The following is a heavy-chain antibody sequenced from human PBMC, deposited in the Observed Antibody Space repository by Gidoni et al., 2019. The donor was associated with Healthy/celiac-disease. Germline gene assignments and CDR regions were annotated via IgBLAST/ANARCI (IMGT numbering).Heavy chain of an antibody. CDR2: ISGSGGST. Sequence: EVQLLESGGGLVQPGGSLRLSCAASGFTFSSYAMSWVRQAPGKGLEWVSAISGSGGSTYYADSVKGRFTISRDNSKNTLYLQMNSLRAEDTAVYYCAKAPDFWSGYYLGYMDVWGKGTTVTVSS. CDR3: AKAPDFWSGYYLGYMDV. CDR1: GFTFSSYA. V-gene: IGHV3-23*01. D-gene: IGHD3-3*01. J-gene: IGHJ6*03.